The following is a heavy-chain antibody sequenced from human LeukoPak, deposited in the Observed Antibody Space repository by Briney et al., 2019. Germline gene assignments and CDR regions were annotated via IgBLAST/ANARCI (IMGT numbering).Heavy chain of an antibody. CDR3: ARDSGTNYYYYMDV. V-gene: IGHV3-21*01. J-gene: IGHJ6*03. Sequence: GGSLRLSCAASGFTFSSYSMNWVRQAPGKGLEWVSSISSSSSYIYYAGSVKGRFTISRDDAKNSLYLQMNSLRAEDTAVYYCARDSGTNYYYYMDVWGKGTTVTVSS. CDR1: GFTFSSYS. CDR2: ISSSSSYI. D-gene: IGHD3-10*01.